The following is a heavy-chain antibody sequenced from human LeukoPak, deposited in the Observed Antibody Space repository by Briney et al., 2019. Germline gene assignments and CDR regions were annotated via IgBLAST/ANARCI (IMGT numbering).Heavy chain of an antibody. V-gene: IGHV5-51*01. Sequence: PGESLKISCKGSGSSFTSYWIGWVRQMPGKGLEWMGIIYPGDSDTRYSPSFQGQVTISADKSISTAYLQWSSLKASDTAMYYCARRDYYDSSGYYYIFDYWGQGTLVTVSS. CDR3: ARRDYYDSSGYYYIFDY. J-gene: IGHJ4*02. CDR2: IYPGDSDT. D-gene: IGHD3-22*01. CDR1: GSSFTSYW.